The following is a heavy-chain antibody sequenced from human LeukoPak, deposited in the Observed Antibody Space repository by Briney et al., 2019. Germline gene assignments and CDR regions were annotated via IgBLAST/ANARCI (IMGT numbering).Heavy chain of an antibody. CDR3: AKGGKWDVTPFDY. J-gene: IGHJ4*02. Sequence: GGSLRLSCAASGFTFSSYSMNWVRQAPGKGLEWVSYISSSSSTIYYADSVKGRFTISRDNSKNTLYLQVNSLRAEDTAVYYCAKGGKWDVTPFDYWGQGTLVTVSS. V-gene: IGHV3-48*01. CDR1: GFTFSSYS. D-gene: IGHD1-26*01. CDR2: ISSSSSTI.